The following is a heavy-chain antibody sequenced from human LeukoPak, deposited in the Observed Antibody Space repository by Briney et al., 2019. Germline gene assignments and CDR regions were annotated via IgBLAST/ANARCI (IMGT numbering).Heavy chain of an antibody. CDR1: GRSISSGIYY. CDR2: IYTSGST. CDR3: ARDHVGRDGYNPPHY. J-gene: IGHJ4*02. D-gene: IGHD5-24*01. V-gene: IGHV4-61*02. Sequence: SETLSLTCTVSGRSISSGIYYWSWIRQPAAKGLEWIGRIYTSGSTNYNPSLKSRVTISVDTSKNQFSLKLSSVTAADTAMYYCARDHVGRDGYNPPHYWGQGTLVTVSS.